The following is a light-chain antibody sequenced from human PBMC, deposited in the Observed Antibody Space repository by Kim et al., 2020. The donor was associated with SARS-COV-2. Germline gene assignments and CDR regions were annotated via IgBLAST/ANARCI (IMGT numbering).Light chain of an antibody. CDR3: QSYDDSNQRV. V-gene: IGLV6-57*02. CDR1: SGSIASNY. Sequence: KTVIISCTGSSGSIASNYVQWYRQRPGSAPTTIIYKNDQRPSGVLDRFSGSIDTSSNSASLTVSGLKTEDEADYYCQSYDDSNQRVFGGGTQLTVL. CDR2: KND. J-gene: IGLJ3*02.